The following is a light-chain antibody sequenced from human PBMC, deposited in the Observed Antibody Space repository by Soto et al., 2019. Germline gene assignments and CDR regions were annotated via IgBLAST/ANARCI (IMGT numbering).Light chain of an antibody. CDR1: SSDVGGYNY. J-gene: IGLJ1*01. CDR3: SPYTGSSTRV. V-gene: IGLV2-14*01. CDR2: EVS. Sequence: QSVLTQPASVSGSPGQSITTSCTGTSSDVGGYNYVSWYQQHPGKAPKLMIYEVSNRPSGVSNRFSGSKSGNTASLTISGLQAEDEADYYCSPYTGSSTRVFGTGTRSPS.